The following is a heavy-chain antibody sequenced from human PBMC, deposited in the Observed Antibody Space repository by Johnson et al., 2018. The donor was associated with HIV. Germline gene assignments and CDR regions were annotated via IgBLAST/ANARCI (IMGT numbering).Heavy chain of an antibody. V-gene: IGHV3-30-3*01. D-gene: IGHD6-6*01. Sequence: VQLVESGGGVVQPGRSLRLSCAASGFTFSSYAMHWVRQAPGKGLEWVAVISYDGSNKYYADSVKGRFTISRDNSKNTLYLQMNSLRAEDTAVYYCARDSSSSLIDAFDIWGQGKMVTVSS. CDR2: ISYDGSNK. CDR1: GFTFSSYA. J-gene: IGHJ3*02. CDR3: ARDSSSSLIDAFDI.